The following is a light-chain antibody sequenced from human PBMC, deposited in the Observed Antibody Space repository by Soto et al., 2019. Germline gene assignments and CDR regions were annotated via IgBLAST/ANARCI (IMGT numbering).Light chain of an antibody. CDR2: GAS. CDR1: QSVSSN. J-gene: IGKJ5*01. CDR3: QQYNNWPPIT. V-gene: IGKV3-15*01. Sequence: EIVMTQSPATLSLSPGQRATLSCRASQSVSSNLAWYQQKPGQAPRLLIHGASTRATGIPARFSGSGSGTEFSLTISSLQSEDFAVYYCQQYNNWPPITFGQGTRLAI.